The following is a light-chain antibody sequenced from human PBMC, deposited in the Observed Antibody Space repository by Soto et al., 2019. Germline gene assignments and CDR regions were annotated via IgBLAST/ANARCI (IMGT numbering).Light chain of an antibody. Sequence: IVMTQSPDSLAVSLGERATINCKSSQSVLYSSNNMNYVAWYQQKPGQPPKLLIYRASTRESGVPDRFSGSGSGTNFTPTTTSLQAEDVAVDDYQQYYSTPPTFVQGTKVEIK. CDR1: QSVLYSSNNMNY. CDR2: RAS. V-gene: IGKV4-1*01. CDR3: QQYYSTPPT. J-gene: IGKJ1*01.